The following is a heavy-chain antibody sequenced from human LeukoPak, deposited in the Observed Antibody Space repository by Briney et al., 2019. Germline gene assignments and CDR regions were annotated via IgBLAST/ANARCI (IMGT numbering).Heavy chain of an antibody. CDR3: ARWGGSSSWNYLDY. Sequence: GGSLRLSCVASGFTVSSNYMSWVREAPGKGLEWVSVIYSGGSTYYADSVKGRFTLSRDNSKNTLYLQMNSLRAEDTAVYFCARWGGSSSWNYLDYWGQGTLVTVSS. CDR2: IYSGGST. CDR1: GFTVSSNY. J-gene: IGHJ4*02. V-gene: IGHV3-53*01. D-gene: IGHD6-13*01.